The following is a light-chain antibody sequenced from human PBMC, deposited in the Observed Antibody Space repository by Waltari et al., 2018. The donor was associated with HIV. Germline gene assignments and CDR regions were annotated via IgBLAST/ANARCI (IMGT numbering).Light chain of an antibody. CDR2: GAS. CDR3: QQFVNAAEIT. Sequence: EIVLTRSPGTLSLSPGERATLSCRASLRISGGYLNGYQHKPGQPPRLLIYGASSRATGIPDRFSGSGSGTDFTLTISRLEPEDFAVYYCQQFVNAAEITFCEGTKVEI. J-gene: IGKJ4*01. CDR1: LRISGGY. V-gene: IGKV3-20*01.